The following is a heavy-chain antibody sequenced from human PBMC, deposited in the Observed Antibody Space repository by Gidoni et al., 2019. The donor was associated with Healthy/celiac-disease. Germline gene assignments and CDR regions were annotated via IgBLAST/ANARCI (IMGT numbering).Heavy chain of an antibody. CDR2: IYPGDSDT. Sequence: EVQLVQSGAEVKKPGESLKISCKGSGYSFTSYWIGWVRQMPGKGLEWMGIIYPGDSDTRYSPSFQGQVTISADKSISTAYLQWSSLKASDTAMYYCARLYYYDSSGYYYAGPWFDYWGQGTLVTVSS. V-gene: IGHV5-51*01. J-gene: IGHJ4*02. CDR3: ARLYYYDSSGYYYAGPWFDY. D-gene: IGHD3-22*01. CDR1: GYSFTSYW.